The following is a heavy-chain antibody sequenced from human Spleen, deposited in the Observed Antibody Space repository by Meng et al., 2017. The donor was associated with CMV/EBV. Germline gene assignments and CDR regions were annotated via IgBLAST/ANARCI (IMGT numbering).Heavy chain of an antibody. D-gene: IGHD3-9*01. Sequence: SGFTFTDYYMTWIRLAPGKGLEWVSYIDHVGSNMYYADSVKGRFTISRDNAKNSLYLQMNSLRAEDTAVYYCARDRDILTGPWYFGNWGPGTLVTVSS. J-gene: IGHJ4*02. CDR2: IDHVGSNM. CDR3: ARDRDILTGPWYFGN. V-gene: IGHV3-11*04. CDR1: GFTFTDYY.